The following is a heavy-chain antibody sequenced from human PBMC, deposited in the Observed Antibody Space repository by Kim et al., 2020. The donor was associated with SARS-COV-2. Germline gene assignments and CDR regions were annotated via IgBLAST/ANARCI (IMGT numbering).Heavy chain of an antibody. CDR3: AKDGEAAAGNVDY. Sequence: GGSLRLSCAASGFTFSSYGMHWVRQAPGKGLEWVAVISYDGSNKYYADSVKGRFTISRDNSKNTLYLQMNSLRAEDTAVYYCAKDGEAAAGNVDYWGQGTLVTVSS. D-gene: IGHD6-13*01. J-gene: IGHJ4*02. CDR2: ISYDGSNK. CDR1: GFTFSSYG. V-gene: IGHV3-30*18.